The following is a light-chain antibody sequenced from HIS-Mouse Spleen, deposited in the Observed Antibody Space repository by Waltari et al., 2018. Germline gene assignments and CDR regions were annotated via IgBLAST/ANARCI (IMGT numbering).Light chain of an antibody. CDR3: QQYDNLHRLT. V-gene: IGKV1-33*01. CDR1: QDISHN. Sequence: DIQMTQCPSYLSASVGDRITITCQTSQDISHNLNWYQQKPGKAPKLLIYDASNLETGVPSRFSGSGSGPDFTFTISSLQPEDIATYYCQQYDNLHRLTVGPGTKVDIK. J-gene: IGKJ3*01. CDR2: DAS.